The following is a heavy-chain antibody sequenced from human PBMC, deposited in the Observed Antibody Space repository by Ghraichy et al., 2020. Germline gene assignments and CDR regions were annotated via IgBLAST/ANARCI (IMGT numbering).Heavy chain of an antibody. Sequence: ASVKVSCKASGYNFIKYALHWVRQAPGQRLEWMGWINAGNGITKYSQKFQDRVTITSDTSTNTAYMELSSLRSQDTAVFYCARTASNAFEIWGQGTMVTVSS. CDR1: GYNFIKYA. J-gene: IGHJ3*02. V-gene: IGHV1-3*01. CDR2: INAGNGIT. CDR3: ARTASNAFEI.